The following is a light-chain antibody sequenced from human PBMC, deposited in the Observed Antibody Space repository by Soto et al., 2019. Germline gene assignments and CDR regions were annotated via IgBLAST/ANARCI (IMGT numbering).Light chain of an antibody. Sequence: DIQMTQSPTSLAASVGDRVTITCQASQDLTNFLNWYQQKPGEAPKLLIYDTTTLDEGVPSRFSGGGSGTDFNFTINVLQPEDAAIYSCQQYVNLPYTFGQGTKLEIK. CDR3: QQYVNLPYT. J-gene: IGKJ2*01. CDR1: QDLTNF. V-gene: IGKV1-33*01. CDR2: DTT.